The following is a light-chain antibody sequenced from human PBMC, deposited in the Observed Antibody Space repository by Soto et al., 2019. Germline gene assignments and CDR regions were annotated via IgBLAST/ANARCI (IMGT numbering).Light chain of an antibody. V-gene: IGKV3-20*01. CDR1: QSVSSSY. CDR3: QQYDGSLGFT. J-gene: IGKJ3*01. CDR2: GAS. Sequence: EIVLTQSPGTLSLSPGERATLSCRASQSVSSSYLAWYQQKPGQAPRLLIYGASNRATGIPDRFSGSGSGTDFTLTISRLEPEDFAMYYCQQYDGSLGFTFGPGTKVDIK.